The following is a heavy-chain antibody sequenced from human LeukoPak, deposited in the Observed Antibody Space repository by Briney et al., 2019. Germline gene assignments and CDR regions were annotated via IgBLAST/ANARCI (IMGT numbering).Heavy chain of an antibody. J-gene: IGHJ4*02. CDR1: GYTFTGSP. CDR2: IIPSSGAT. CDR3: TREDY. V-gene: IGHV1-2*02. Sequence: ASVEVSCKASGYTFTGSPILWVRQAPGQGLEWMGWIIPSSGATTYAQRFQGRVTMTRDTSISTAFMELSSLTSDDTAVYYCTREDYWGQGTPVTVSS.